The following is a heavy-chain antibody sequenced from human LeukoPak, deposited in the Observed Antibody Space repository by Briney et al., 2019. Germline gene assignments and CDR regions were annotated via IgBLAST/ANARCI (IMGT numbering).Heavy chain of an antibody. CDR3: ARVSLQWLESYYFDY. Sequence: GGSLRLSCVASGFTFSSYAMHWVRQAPGKGLEYVSAISSNGGSTYYANSVKGRFTISRDNSKNTLYLQMGSLRAEDMAVYYCARVSLQWLESYYFDYWGQGTLVTVSS. CDR1: GFTFSSYA. V-gene: IGHV3-64*01. D-gene: IGHD6-19*01. J-gene: IGHJ4*02. CDR2: ISSNGGST.